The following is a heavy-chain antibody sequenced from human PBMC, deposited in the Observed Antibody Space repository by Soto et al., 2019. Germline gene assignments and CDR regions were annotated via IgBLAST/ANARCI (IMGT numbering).Heavy chain of an antibody. CDR1: GFTFDDYA. CDR2: ISWNSGSI. J-gene: IGHJ4*02. CDR3: AKDISSGYYYEPFDY. V-gene: IGHV3-9*01. Sequence: SLRLSCAASGFTFDDYAMHWVRQAPGKGLEWVSGISWNSGSIGYADSVKGRFTISRDNAKNSLYLQMNSLRAEDTALYYCAKDISSGYYYEPFDYWGQGTLVTVSS. D-gene: IGHD3-22*01.